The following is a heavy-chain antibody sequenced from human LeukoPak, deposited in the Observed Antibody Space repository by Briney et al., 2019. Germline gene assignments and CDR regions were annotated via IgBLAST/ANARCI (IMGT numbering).Heavy chain of an antibody. V-gene: IGHV3-30*02. D-gene: IGHD3-9*01. J-gene: IGHJ6*03. CDR2: IRSDGINK. CDR3: AKDFGDWLGYMDV. Sequence: GGSLRLSCAASGFTFSNYAIHWVRQAPGKGLEWVAFIRSDGINKYYADSVKGRFNISRDNSKNTLSLQMNSLRAEDTAVYFCAKDFGDWLGYMDVWGKGTTVTISS. CDR1: GFTFSNYA.